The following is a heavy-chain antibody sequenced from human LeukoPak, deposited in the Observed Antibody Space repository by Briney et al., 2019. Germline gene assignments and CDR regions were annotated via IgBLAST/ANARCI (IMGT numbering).Heavy chain of an antibody. V-gene: IGHV3-30-3*01. CDR2: ISYDGSNK. J-gene: IGHJ2*01. Sequence: GGSLRLSCAASGFTFSSYAMHWVRQAPGKGLEWVAVISYDGSNKYYADSVKGRFTISRDNSKNTLYLQMNGLRAEDTAVYYCARESFTIAAATDWYFDLWGRGTLVTVSS. CDR3: ARESFTIAAATDWYFDL. CDR1: GFTFSSYA. D-gene: IGHD6-13*01.